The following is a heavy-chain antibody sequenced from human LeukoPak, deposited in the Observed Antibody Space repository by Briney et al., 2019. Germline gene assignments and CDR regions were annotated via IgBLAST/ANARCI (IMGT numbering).Heavy chain of an antibody. CDR1: GGSFNGFY. J-gene: IGHJ6*03. V-gene: IGHV4-34*01. CDR2: ISQRGSA. D-gene: IGHD3-22*01. Sequence: SETLSLTCAVYGGSFNGFYWTWLRHSPGKGLEWIGEISQRGSATYSPSLKSRVLISMDMSKNQFSLKLTSVTAADTGVYYCARVISLRIGYLQQPVRHHMDVWGKGTTVIVSS. CDR3: ARVISLRIGYLQQPVRHHMDV.